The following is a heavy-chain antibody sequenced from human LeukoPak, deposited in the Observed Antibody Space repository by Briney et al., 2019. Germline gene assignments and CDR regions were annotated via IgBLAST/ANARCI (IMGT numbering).Heavy chain of an antibody. CDR2: ISGDGGST. D-gene: IGHD3-22*01. V-gene: IGHV3-43*02. CDR1: GFTFDDYA. J-gene: IGHJ3*02. CDR3: SSMIVVVITSRKAFDI. Sequence: PGGSLRLSCAASGFTFDDYAMHWVRQAPGKGLEWVSLISGDGGSTYYADSVKGRFTISRDNSKNSLYLQMNSLRTEDTALYYCSSMIVVVITSRKAFDIWGQRTMVTVSS.